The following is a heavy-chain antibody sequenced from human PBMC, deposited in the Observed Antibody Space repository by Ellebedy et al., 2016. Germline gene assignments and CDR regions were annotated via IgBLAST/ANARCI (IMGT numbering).Heavy chain of an antibody. CDR3: ARGVRPFGLDV. V-gene: IGHV3-64*01. Sequence: GESLKISXAASGFTFSSYAIPWVRQPPGKGLEYVSGLNSNGGSTYYANSVKGRFTISRDNSKNTVYLQMGSLRAEDMAVYYCARGVRPFGLDVWGQGTTVTVSS. D-gene: IGHD3-3*01. J-gene: IGHJ6*02. CDR1: GFTFSSYA. CDR2: LNSNGGST.